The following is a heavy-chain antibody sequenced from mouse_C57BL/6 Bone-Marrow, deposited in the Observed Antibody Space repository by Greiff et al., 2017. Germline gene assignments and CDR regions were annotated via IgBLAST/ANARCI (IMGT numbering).Heavy chain of an antibody. CDR1: GYTFTSYW. V-gene: IGHV1-61*01. D-gene: IGHD2-2*01. Sequence: QVQLQQPGAELVRPGSSVKLSCKASGYTFTSYWMDWVKQRPGQGLEWIGNIYPSDSETHYNQKFNDKATLTVDKSSSPAYMQLSSLTSEDSAVYYCAKGGGYDGTWFAYWGQGTLVTVSA. J-gene: IGHJ3*01. CDR2: IYPSDSET. CDR3: AKGGGYDGTWFAY.